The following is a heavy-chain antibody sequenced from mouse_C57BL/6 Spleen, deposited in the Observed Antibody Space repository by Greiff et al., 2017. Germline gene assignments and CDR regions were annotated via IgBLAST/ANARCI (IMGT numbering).Heavy chain of an antibody. CDR2: ISGGGGNT. Sequence: DVMLVESGGGLVKPGGSLKLSCAASGFTFSSYTMSWVRQTPEKRLEWVATISGGGGNTYYPDSVKGRFTISRDNAKNTLYLQMSSLKSEDTALYDCARRIYYDYDVYAMDYWGQGTSVTVSS. CDR3: ARRIYYDYDVYAMDY. CDR1: GFTFSSYT. D-gene: IGHD2-4*01. J-gene: IGHJ4*01. V-gene: IGHV5-9*01.